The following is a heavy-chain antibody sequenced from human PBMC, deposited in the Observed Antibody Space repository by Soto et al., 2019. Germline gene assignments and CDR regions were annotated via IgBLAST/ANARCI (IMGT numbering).Heavy chain of an antibody. CDR1: GFTFSSYA. V-gene: IGHV3-30-3*01. CDR2: ISYDGSNK. J-gene: IGHJ5*02. D-gene: IGHD3-22*01. Sequence: GSLRLSCAASGFTFSSYAMHWVRQAPGKGLEWVAVISYDGSNKYYADSVKGRFTISRDNSKNTLYLQMNSLRAEDTAVYYCARVGIVVVITTSGWFDPWGQGTLVTVSS. CDR3: ARVGIVVVITTSGWFDP.